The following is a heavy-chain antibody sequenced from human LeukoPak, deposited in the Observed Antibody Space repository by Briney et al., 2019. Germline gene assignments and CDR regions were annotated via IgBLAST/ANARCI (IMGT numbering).Heavy chain of an antibody. CDR3: ARDRRYYYYGMDV. Sequence: GSLRLSCAASGFTVSSNYMSWVRQAPGKGLEWVSVIYSGGSTYYADSVKGRFTISRDNSKNTLYLQMNSLRAEDTAVYYCARDRRYYYYGMDVWGQGTTVTVSS. J-gene: IGHJ6*02. CDR2: IYSGGST. CDR1: GFTVSSNY. V-gene: IGHV3-66*01.